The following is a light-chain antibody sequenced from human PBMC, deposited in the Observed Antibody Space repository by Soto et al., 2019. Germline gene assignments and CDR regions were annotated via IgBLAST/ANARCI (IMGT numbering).Light chain of an antibody. Sequence: EIVVTQSPATLSLSPGERATLSCRASQSVSSYLAWYQQKPGQAPRLLIYDASNMATGIPARFSGSGSGTAFTPTISSLEPDDFAVYYCQQRSNWQGATFGGGSKVEIK. CDR2: DAS. CDR3: QQRSNWQGAT. CDR1: QSVSSY. V-gene: IGKV3-11*01. J-gene: IGKJ4*01.